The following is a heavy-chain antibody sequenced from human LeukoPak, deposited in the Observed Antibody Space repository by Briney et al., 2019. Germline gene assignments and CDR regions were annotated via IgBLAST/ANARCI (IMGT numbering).Heavy chain of an antibody. V-gene: IGHV3-23*01. CDR1: GFTFSSYA. CDR3: AKADSYGGNSQLFDY. CDR2: ISGSGGST. Sequence: GGSLRLSCAASGFTFSSYAMNWVRQAPGKGLEWVSGISGSGGSTYYADSVKGRFTISRDNSKNTLYLQMNSLRAENTAVYFCAKADSYGGNSQLFDYWGQGTLVTVSS. J-gene: IGHJ4*02. D-gene: IGHD4-23*01.